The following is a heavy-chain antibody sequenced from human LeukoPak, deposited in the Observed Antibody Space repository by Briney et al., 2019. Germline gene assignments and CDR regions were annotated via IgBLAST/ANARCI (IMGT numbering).Heavy chain of an antibody. CDR2: IHYSGGT. D-gene: IGHD5-24*01. CDR1: GGSVSSGSYF. Sequence: SETLSLTCTVSGGSVSSGSYFRSWIRQSPGKGLEWIGYIHYSGGTKYNPSLKRRVTISVDTSKNQFSLKLSSVAAADTAVYYCARHRDGYNRPLDYWGQGTLVTVSS. V-gene: IGHV4-61*01. J-gene: IGHJ4*02. CDR3: ARHRDGYNRPLDY.